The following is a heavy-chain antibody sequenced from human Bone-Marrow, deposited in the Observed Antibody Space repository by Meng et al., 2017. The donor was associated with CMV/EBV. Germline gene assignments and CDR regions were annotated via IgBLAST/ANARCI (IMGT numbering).Heavy chain of an antibody. CDR2: IFYEGSP. D-gene: IGHD3-10*01. Sequence: SETLSLTCTVSGGSISTSAYYWAWIRQPPGKGLEWMGIIFYEGSPSYNTSLKTRLTMSIATSQNHFSLRLKSMTAADTAVYYCARESAGSGRNNWFDPWGQGTLVTVSS. V-gene: IGHV4-39*07. CDR3: ARESAGSGRNNWFDP. J-gene: IGHJ5*02. CDR1: GGSISTSAYY.